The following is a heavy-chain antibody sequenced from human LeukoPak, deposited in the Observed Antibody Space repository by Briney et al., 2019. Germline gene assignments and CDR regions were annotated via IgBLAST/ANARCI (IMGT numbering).Heavy chain of an antibody. D-gene: IGHD4-17*01. CDR2: IYYSGST. V-gene: IGHV4-30-4*01. Sequence: SQTLSLTCTVSGGSISSGDYYWSWIRQPPGKGLEWIGYIYYSGSTYYNPSLKSRVTISVDTSKNQFSLKLSSVTAADTAVYYCATPDYGDYDLTSAHDAFDIWGQGTMVTVSS. CDR3: ATPDYGDYDLTSAHDAFDI. CDR1: GGSISSGDYY. J-gene: IGHJ3*02.